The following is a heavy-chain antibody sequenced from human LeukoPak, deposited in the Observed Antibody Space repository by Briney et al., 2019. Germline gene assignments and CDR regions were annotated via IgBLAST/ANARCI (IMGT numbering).Heavy chain of an antibody. CDR1: GGSISSSSYY. CDR2: TYYSGST. D-gene: IGHD3-3*01. J-gene: IGHJ4*02. V-gene: IGHV4-39*01. CDR3: ARPRGDLWSGYDY. Sequence: SETLSLTCTVSGGSISSSSYYWGWIRQSPGRGLEWIGNTYYSGSTLYNPSLKSRVTISVDTSKNQFSLRLASVTAADTAVYYCARPRGDLWSGYDYWGQGVLVTVSP.